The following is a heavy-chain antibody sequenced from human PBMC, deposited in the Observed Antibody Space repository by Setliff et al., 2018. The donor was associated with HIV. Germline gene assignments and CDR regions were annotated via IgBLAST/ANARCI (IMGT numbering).Heavy chain of an antibody. J-gene: IGHJ5*02. CDR3: ARVLEYNWLDP. V-gene: IGHV1-8*02. CDR2: MNPSCGDT. Sequence: VASVKVSCKASGYAFTNFDIYWVRQATGQGLEWMGWMNPSCGDTGYAQRFQGRVTMTRDTSISTAYMELSSLRSDDTAVYYCARVLEYNWLDPWGQGTLVTVSS. CDR1: GYAFTNFD.